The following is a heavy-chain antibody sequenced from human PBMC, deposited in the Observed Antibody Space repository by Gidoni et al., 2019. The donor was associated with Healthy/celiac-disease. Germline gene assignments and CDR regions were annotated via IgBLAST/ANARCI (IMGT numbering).Heavy chain of an antibody. J-gene: IGHJ4*02. CDR3: AREAPLDYGDYRAFDY. D-gene: IGHD4-17*01. CDR1: GYTVTSYG. V-gene: IGHV1-18*04. CDR2: ISDYNGNT. Sequence: QVQLVQSGAEVKKPGASVRVSCKASGYTVTSYGSSWVRQAPGQGLEWMGWISDYNGNTNYAQKLQGRVTMTTDTSTSTAYMELRSLRSDDTAVYYCAREAPLDYGDYRAFDYWGQGTLVTVSS.